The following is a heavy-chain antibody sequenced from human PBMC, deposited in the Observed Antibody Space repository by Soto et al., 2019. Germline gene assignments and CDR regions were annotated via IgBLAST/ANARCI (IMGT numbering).Heavy chain of an antibody. V-gene: IGHV6-1*01. CDR1: GDSVSSNNGA. CDR2: TYYRSKWYS. Sequence: PSQTLSLTCAISGDSVSSNNGAWTWIRQSPSRGLEWLGRTYYRSKWYSDYALSMKSRITINPDTSKNQFSLQLKSVTPEDTAVYYCACQPIAAGRYTMDVWGQGTTVTVS. CDR3: ACQPIAAGRYTMDV. J-gene: IGHJ6*02. D-gene: IGHD6-6*01.